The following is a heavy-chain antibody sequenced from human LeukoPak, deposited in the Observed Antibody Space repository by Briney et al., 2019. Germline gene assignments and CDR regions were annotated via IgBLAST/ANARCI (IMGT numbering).Heavy chain of an antibody. V-gene: IGHV3-74*01. CDR2: INSDGSST. J-gene: IGHJ6*04. Sequence: GSLRLSCAASGFTFSSYWMHWVRQAPGKGLVWVSRINSDGSSTSYADSVKGRFTISRDNAKNSLYLQMNSLRAGDTAVYYCAELGITMIGGVWGKGTTVTISS. CDR1: GFTFSSYW. D-gene: IGHD3-10*02. CDR3: AELGITMIGGV.